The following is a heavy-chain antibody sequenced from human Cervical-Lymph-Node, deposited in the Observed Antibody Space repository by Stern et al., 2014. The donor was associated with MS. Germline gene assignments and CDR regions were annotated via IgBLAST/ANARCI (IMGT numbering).Heavy chain of an antibody. CDR3: ARSDYGDWDS. D-gene: IGHD4-17*01. CDR1: GYTFTNYD. CDR2: MNPSSGHT. Sequence: VQLVESEAEVRKPGASVKVSCKASGYTFTNYDIHWVRQATGQGLEWMGWMNPSSGHTAYAQNFQGRVTMTRDTSISTAYMELSSLRSEDTALYYCARSDYGDWDSWGQGTLVTVSS. J-gene: IGHJ4*02. V-gene: IGHV1-8*01.